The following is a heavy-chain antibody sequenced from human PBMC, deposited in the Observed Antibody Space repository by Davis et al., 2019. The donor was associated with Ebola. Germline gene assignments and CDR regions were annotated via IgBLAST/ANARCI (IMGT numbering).Heavy chain of an antibody. CDR1: GGSISSSSYY. J-gene: IGHJ5*02. V-gene: IGHV4-39*01. Sequence: SETLSLTCTVSGGSISSSSYYWGWIRQPPGKGLEWIGSTYYSGSTYYNPSLKSRVTISVDTSKNQFSLKLSSVTAADTAVYYCARHFPKGYCSSTSCYGGWFDPWGQGTLVTVSS. D-gene: IGHD2-2*01. CDR2: TYYSGST. CDR3: ARHFPKGYCSSTSCYGGWFDP.